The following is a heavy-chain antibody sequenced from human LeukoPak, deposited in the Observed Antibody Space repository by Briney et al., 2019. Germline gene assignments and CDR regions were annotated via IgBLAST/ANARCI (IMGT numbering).Heavy chain of an antibody. CDR3: ARGAYYYGSGLPFDP. J-gene: IGHJ5*02. CDR1: GGSISSYY. CDR2: IYTSGST. V-gene: IGHV4-4*07. D-gene: IGHD3-10*01. Sequence: SETLSLTCSVSGGSISSYYWSWIRQPAGKGLEWIGRIYTSGSTNYNPSLKSRVTMSVDTSKNQFSLKLSSVTAADTAVYYCARGAYYYGSGLPFDPWGQGTLVTVSS.